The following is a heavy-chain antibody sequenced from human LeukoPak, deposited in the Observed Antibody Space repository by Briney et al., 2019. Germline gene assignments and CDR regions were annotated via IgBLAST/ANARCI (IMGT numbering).Heavy chain of an antibody. Sequence: SETLSLACTVSGDSISSYYWSWIRQPPGKGLEWIGYIYHSGSTNYNPSLKSRVTISADTSKDQFSLKLASVTAADTAVYYCATGYSSTWYYFDYWGQGTLVTVSS. CDR2: IYHSGST. CDR3: ATGYSSTWYYFDY. CDR1: GDSISSYY. D-gene: IGHD6-13*01. J-gene: IGHJ4*02. V-gene: IGHV4-59*01.